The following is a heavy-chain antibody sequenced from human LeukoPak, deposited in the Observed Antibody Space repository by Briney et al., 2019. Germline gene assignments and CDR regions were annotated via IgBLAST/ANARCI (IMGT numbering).Heavy chain of an antibody. D-gene: IGHD5-12*01. J-gene: IGHJ6*03. CDR1: GGSISSDTYS. CDR3: ARGYSGYDTPQYYYYMDV. V-gene: IGHV4-61*01. CDR2: IYYSGST. Sequence: SETLSLTCTVSGGSISSDTYSWNWIRQPPGKGLEWIGYIYYSGSTNYNPSLKSRVTISVDTSKNQFSLKLSSVTAADTAVYYCARGYSGYDTPQYYYYMDVWGKGTTVTVSS.